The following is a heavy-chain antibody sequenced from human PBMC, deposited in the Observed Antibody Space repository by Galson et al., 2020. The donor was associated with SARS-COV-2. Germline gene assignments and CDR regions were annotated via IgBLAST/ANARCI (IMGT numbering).Heavy chain of an antibody. CDR1: GGTFSSYA. Sequence: SVKVSCKASGGTFSSYAISWVRQAPGQGLEWMGGIIPIFGTANYAQKFQGRVTITADESTSTAYMELSSLRSEDTAVYYCARVPEYCSSTSCSYYYYYYMDVWVKGTTVTVSS. D-gene: IGHD2-2*01. V-gene: IGHV1-69*13. J-gene: IGHJ6*03. CDR2: IIPIFGTA. CDR3: ARVPEYCSSTSCSYYYYYYMDV.